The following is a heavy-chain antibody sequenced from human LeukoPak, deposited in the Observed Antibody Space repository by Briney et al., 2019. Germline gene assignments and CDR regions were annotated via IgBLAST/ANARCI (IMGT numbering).Heavy chain of an antibody. V-gene: IGHV1-46*01. D-gene: IGHD2-21*02. CDR3: PSVLYCGADCYSGRYFFDY. CDR2: INPSGDTT. CDR1: GYTFTSYY. Sequence: ASVKVSCKASGYTFTSYYMHWVRQAPGQRLQWMGIINPSGDTTSYAQKFQGRVTMTRDKSTSTVYMELSSLRSEDTAVYYCPSVLYCGADCYSGRYFFDYWGQGTLGTVSS. J-gene: IGHJ4*02.